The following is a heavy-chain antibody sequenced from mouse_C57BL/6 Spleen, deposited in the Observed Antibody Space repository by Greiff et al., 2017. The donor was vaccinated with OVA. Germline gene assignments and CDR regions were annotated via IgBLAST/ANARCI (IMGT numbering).Heavy chain of an antibody. CDR3: ARCCYSCYFDV. Sequence: VQLQQSGPELVKPGDSVKISCKASGYSFTGYFMNWVMQSHGQSLEWIGRINPYNGDTFYNQKFKGKATLTVDKSSSTAHMELRSLTSAHSAVLDCARCCYSCYFDVWGTGTTVTGSS. J-gene: IGHJ1*03. V-gene: IGHV1-20*01. CDR2: INPYNGDT. CDR1: GYSFTGYF. D-gene: IGHD2-12*01.